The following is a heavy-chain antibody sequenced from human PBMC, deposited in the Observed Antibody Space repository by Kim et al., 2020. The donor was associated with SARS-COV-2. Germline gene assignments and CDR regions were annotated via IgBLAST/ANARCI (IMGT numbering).Heavy chain of an antibody. J-gene: IGHJ4*02. V-gene: IGHV4-34*01. CDR2: INHSGST. D-gene: IGHD6-19*01. CDR1: GGSFSGYY. Sequence: SETLSLTCAVYGGSFSGYYWSWIRQPPGKGLEWIGEINHSGSTNYNPSLKSRVTISVDTSKNQFSLKLSSVTAADTAVYYCARGLQWGDYFDYWGQGTLVTVSS. CDR3: ARGLQWGDYFDY.